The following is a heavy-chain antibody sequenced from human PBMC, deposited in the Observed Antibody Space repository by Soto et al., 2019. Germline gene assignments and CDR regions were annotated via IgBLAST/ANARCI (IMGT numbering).Heavy chain of an antibody. V-gene: IGHV1-46*01. D-gene: IGHD6-19*01. CDR2: INPSGGGT. J-gene: IGHJ4*02. Sequence: QVQLVQSGAEVKKPGASVKVSCKTSGFTFTSYCMHWVRQAPGQGLEWMGIINPSGGGTSYAQKFQGRVTMTRDTSTSTAYMEMSSLRYEDTAMYYCATYYCAREGSSGWPFDYSGQGTRVTVSS. CDR1: GFTFTSYC. CDR3: ATYYCAREGSSGWPFDY.